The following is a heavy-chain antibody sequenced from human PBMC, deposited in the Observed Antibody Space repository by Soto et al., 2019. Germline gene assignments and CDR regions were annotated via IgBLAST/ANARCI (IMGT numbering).Heavy chain of an antibody. CDR3: ARGITAGVDY. Sequence: ASVKVSCKASGYSFTGLDINWVRQTTGQGLEWMGWMQPSSGRTGYAQKFQGRVTMTRDTSINTAYMELSSLTSDDTAFYYCARGITAGVDYWGQGTLVTVSS. CDR1: GYSFTGLD. J-gene: IGHJ4*02. CDR2: MQPSSGRT. V-gene: IGHV1-8*01. D-gene: IGHD1-26*01.